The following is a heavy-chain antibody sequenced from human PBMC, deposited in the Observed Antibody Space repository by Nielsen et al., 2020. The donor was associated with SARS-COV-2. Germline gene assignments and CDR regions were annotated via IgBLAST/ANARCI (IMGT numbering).Heavy chain of an antibody. CDR1: GFTFSSHW. J-gene: IGHJ4*02. Sequence: GGSRRLSCAASGFTFSSHWMSWVRQPPGKGLVWVYLILSDGSTINYADAVRSRFTISRDNAKNTLYLQLHSLRAEDTAVYYCPPDFYGSSRFLDYWGQGTLVTVSS. D-gene: IGHD3-10*01. CDR2: ILSDGSTI. V-gene: IGHV3-74*01. CDR3: PPDFYGSSRFLDY.